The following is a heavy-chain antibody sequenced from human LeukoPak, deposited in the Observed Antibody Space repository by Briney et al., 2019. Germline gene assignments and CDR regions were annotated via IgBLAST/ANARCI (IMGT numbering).Heavy chain of an antibody. D-gene: IGHD5-12*01. CDR1: GGSISSYY. CDR3: ARVEEWLRLDY. Sequence: SETLSLTCTVSGGSISSYYWSWIRQPPGKGLEWIGYIYYSGSTNYNPSLKSRVTISVDTSKNQFSLKLSSVTAADTAVYYCARVEEWLRLDYWGQGTLVTVSS. CDR2: IYYSGST. J-gene: IGHJ4*02. V-gene: IGHV4-59*01.